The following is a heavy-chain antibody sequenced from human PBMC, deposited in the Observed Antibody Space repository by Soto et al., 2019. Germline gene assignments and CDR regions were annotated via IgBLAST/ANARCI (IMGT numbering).Heavy chain of an antibody. D-gene: IGHD2-8*01. V-gene: IGHV1-8*01. CDR1: GYTFTSYD. J-gene: IGHJ4*02. Sequence: ASVKVSCKASGYTFTSYDINWVRQATGQGLEWMGWMNRNRGNTGYAQKFQGRVTMTRNTSISTAYIELSSLRSEDTAVYYCARGGCTNGVCYDYWGQGTLVTVSS. CDR2: MNRNRGNT. CDR3: ARGGCTNGVCYDY.